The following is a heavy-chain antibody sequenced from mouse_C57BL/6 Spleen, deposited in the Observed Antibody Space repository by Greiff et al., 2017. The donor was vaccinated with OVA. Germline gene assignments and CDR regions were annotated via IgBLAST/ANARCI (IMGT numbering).Heavy chain of an antibody. J-gene: IGHJ1*03. Sequence: EVQLQESGPGLVKPSQSLSLTCSVTGYSITSGYYWNWIRQFPGNKLEWMGYISYDGSNNYNPSLKNRISITRDTSKNQFFLKLNSVTTEDTATYYCARGRYYGLDVWGTGTTVTVSS. CDR1: GYSITSGYY. CDR2: ISYDGSN. V-gene: IGHV3-6*01. CDR3: ARGRYYGLDV. D-gene: IGHD1-1*02.